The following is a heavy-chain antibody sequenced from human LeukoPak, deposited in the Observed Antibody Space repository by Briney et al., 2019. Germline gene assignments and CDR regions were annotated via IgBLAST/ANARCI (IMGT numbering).Heavy chain of an antibody. V-gene: IGHV1-18*01. Sequence: ASVKVSCKASGYTFTSYGISWERQAPGQGLEWMGWISAYNGNTNYAQKLQGRVTMTTDTSTSTAYMELRSLRSDDTAVYYCARAYYYDSSGYYLDYWGQGTLVTVSS. CDR2: ISAYNGNT. CDR1: GYTFTSYG. CDR3: ARAYYYDSSGYYLDY. J-gene: IGHJ4*02. D-gene: IGHD3-22*01.